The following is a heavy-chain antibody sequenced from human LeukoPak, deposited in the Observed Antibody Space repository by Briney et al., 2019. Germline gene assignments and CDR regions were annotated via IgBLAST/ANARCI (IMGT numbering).Heavy chain of an antibody. CDR3: ARDLKVGYSSGRYSWGTGASNAY. J-gene: IGHJ4*02. Sequence: AAVKVSCKASGYTFTSYGISWVRQDPGQGLEWMGWISAYNGNTHYALKLQGRVTMTPDTSTSTDYMELRSVRSDDPAVYYFARDLKVGYSSGRYSWGTGASNAYWGQGNLVTVSS. CDR1: GYTFTSYG. CDR2: ISAYNGNT. D-gene: IGHD6-19*01. V-gene: IGHV1-18*01.